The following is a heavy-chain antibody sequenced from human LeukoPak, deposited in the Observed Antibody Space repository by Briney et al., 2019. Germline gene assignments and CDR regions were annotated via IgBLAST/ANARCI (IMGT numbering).Heavy chain of an antibody. CDR3: TRGSEWEPLYYFDY. CDR2: ISSSSGYI. CDR1: GFTFSIYN. J-gene: IGHJ4*02. D-gene: IGHD1-26*01. Sequence: GGSLRLSCAASGFTFSIYNMNWVRQTPGKGLEWVSLISSSSGYIYYTDSVKGRFTISRDNAKSSLYLQMNSLRAEDSAVYYCTRGSEWEPLYYFDYWGQGSLVTVSS. V-gene: IGHV3-21*01.